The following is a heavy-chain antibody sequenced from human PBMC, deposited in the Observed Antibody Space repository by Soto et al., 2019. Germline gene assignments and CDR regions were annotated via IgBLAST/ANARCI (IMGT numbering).Heavy chain of an antibody. V-gene: IGHV3-7*04. CDR2: IKQDGREK. CDR1: GFTFSNFW. J-gene: IGHJ4*02. Sequence: GGSLRLSCAASGFTFSNFWMTWVRQAPGRGLEWVANIKQDGREKYYVDSVKGRFTISRDNAKNSLYLQMNSLRAEETAVYYCARGAGASEYWGQGTLVTVSS. CDR3: ARGAGASEY.